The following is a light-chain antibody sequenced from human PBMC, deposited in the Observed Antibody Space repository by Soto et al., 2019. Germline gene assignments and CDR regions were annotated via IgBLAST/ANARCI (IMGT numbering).Light chain of an antibody. Sequence: DIVLTQSPATLSLSPGERATLSCRASQSVSSSLAWYQQKPGRAPRLLIYDASNRATGIPARFSGSGSETDFTLTINSLEPEDFAVYYCQQRSNWPRTFGQGTELEIK. CDR1: QSVSSS. J-gene: IGKJ2*01. CDR3: QQRSNWPRT. CDR2: DAS. V-gene: IGKV3-11*01.